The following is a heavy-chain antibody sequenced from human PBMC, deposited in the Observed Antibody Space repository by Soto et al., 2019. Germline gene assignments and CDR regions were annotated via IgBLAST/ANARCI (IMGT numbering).Heavy chain of an antibody. D-gene: IGHD3-9*01. V-gene: IGHV3-33*01. CDR1: GSTFSSYG. CDR3: ARDLMDYDILTGYPYGMDV. Sequence: GGSLRLSCAASGSTFSSYGMHWVRQAPGKGLEWVAVIWYDGSNKYYADSVKGRFTISRDNSKNTLYLQMNSLRAEDTAVYYCARDLMDYDILTGYPYGMDVWGQGTTVTVSS. CDR2: IWYDGSNK. J-gene: IGHJ6*02.